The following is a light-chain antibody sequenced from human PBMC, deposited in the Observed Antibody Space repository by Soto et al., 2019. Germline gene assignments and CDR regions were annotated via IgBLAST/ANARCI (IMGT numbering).Light chain of an antibody. CDR3: QQYRDSPPYT. V-gene: IGKV3-15*01. CDR1: QSVYSS. J-gene: IGKJ5*01. CDR2: GAS. Sequence: ETVIRQSPATLSVSPGERATLSCRASQSVYSSLSWYQQKPGQAPRLLIYGASTRATGIPARFSGSGSGTEFTLTISRLEPEDFAVYYCQQYRDSPPYTFGQGTRLEIK.